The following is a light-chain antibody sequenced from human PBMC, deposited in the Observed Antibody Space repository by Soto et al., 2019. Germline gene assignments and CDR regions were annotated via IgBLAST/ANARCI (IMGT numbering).Light chain of an antibody. CDR2: DVT. V-gene: IGLV2-11*01. CDR3: CSFAGSYSYV. CDR1: SSDVGGYNH. Sequence: QSALTQPRSVSGSLGQSVTISCTGTSSDVGGYNHVSWYEQHPGKAPKLMIYDVTKRPSGVPDRFSGPKSGNTASLTISGLQAEDEADYYCCSFAGSYSYVFGIGTKVTVL. J-gene: IGLJ1*01.